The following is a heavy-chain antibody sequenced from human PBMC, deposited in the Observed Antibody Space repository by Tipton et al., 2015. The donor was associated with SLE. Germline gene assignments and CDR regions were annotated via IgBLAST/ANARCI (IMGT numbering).Heavy chain of an antibody. CDR2: INHSG. CDR1: GGSFSGYY. Sequence: TLSLTCAVYGGSFSGYYWSWIRQPPGKGLEWIGEINHSGSTISVDTSKNQFSLKLSSVTAADTAVYYCARGSEWVELQGYFDYWGQGTLVTVSS. V-gene: IGHV4-34*01. CDR3: ARGSEWVELQGYFDY. D-gene: IGHD1-7*01. J-gene: IGHJ4*02.